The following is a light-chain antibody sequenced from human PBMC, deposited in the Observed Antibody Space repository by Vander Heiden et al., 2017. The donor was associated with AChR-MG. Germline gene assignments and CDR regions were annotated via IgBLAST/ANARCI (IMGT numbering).Light chain of an antibody. CDR2: TTS. Sequence: QLTQSPSSLSASVGDRVIITCRASQHIRGNLAWYQQRPGKAPRLLIYTTSNLQNGIPPRFSGSGSGTDFTLTISGLQPEDFAVYYCQQSHSTPPYTFGQGTKLQV. CDR3: QQSHSTPPYT. V-gene: IGKV1-39*01. J-gene: IGKJ2*01. CDR1: QHIRGN.